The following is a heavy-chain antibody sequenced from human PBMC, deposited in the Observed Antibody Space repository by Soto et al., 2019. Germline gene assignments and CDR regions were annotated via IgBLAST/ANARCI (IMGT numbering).Heavy chain of an antibody. Sequence: SETLSLTCAVSGYSISSGHYWGWIRQPPGKGLEWIGSIYHSGSTYYNPSLKSRVTISVDTSKNQFSLKLSSVTAADTAVYYCARAHYDFWSGYVYYYYGMDVWGQGTTVTVSS. J-gene: IGHJ6*02. CDR3: ARAHYDFWSGYVYYYYGMDV. V-gene: IGHV4-38-2*01. D-gene: IGHD3-3*01. CDR1: GYSISSGHY. CDR2: IYHSGST.